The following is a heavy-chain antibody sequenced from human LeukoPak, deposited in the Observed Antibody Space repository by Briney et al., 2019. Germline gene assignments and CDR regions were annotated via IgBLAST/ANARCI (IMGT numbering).Heavy chain of an antibody. D-gene: IGHD2-8*01. V-gene: IGHV4-30-2*01. CDR1: GGSFSGYS. Sequence: PSETLSLTCAVYGGSFSGYSWSWIRQPPGKGLEWIGYIYHSGSTYYNPSLKSRVTISVDRSKNQFSLKLSSVTAADTAVYYCARGVFCINGVAHHYFDYGGKETLATVST. CDR2: IYHSGST. CDR3: ARGVFCINGVAHHYFDY. J-gene: IGHJ4*02.